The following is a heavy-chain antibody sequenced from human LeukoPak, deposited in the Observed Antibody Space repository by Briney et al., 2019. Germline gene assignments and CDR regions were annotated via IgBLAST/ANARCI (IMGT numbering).Heavy chain of an antibody. Sequence: GGSLRLSCAASGFTFSSYAMSWVRQAPGKGLEWVSAISGSGGSTYYADSVKGRFTISRDNSKNTLYLQMNSLRAEDTAVYYCAKDQRLNYDFWSGYYSHSPNFDYWGQGTLVTVSS. D-gene: IGHD3-3*01. CDR2: ISGSGGST. V-gene: IGHV3-23*01. CDR3: AKDQRLNYDFWSGYYSHSPNFDY. CDR1: GFTFSSYA. J-gene: IGHJ4*02.